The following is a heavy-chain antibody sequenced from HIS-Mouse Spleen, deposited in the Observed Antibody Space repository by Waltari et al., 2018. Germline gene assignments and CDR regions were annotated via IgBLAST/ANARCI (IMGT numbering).Heavy chain of an antibody. J-gene: IGHJ4*02. CDR3: ASAGTTNYFDY. D-gene: IGHD1-1*01. CDR2: IKQDGSGK. Sequence: EVQLVESGGGLVQPGGSLRLSCAASGFTFSSYWMSWVRQAPGKGLEWVANIKQDGSGKYYVDSVKGRFTISRDNAKNSLYLQMNSLRAEDTAVYYCASAGTTNYFDYWGQGTLVTVSS. CDR1: GFTFSSYW. V-gene: IGHV3-7*01.